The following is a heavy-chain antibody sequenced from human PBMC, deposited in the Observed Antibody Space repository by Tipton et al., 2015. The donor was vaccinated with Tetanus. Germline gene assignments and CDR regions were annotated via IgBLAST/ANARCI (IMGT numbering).Heavy chain of an antibody. CDR2: ISHTGAA. V-gene: IGHV4-31*03. CDR3: ARDFGSNHNWFDP. D-gene: IGHD6-13*01. Sequence: TLSLTCTVSGDSLVRGGSYWTWIRHLPGPGLEWIGYISHTGAAHYNPSLKSRVTLSVDMSKNQFFLKMISMTAADTAVYFCARDFGSNHNWFDPWGQGTPVSVSS. J-gene: IGHJ5*02. CDR1: GDSLVRGGSY.